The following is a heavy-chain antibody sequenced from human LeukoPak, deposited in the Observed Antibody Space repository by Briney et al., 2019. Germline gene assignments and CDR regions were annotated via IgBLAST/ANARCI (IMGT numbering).Heavy chain of an antibody. J-gene: IGHJ5*02. D-gene: IGHD6-13*01. CDR3: ARATAAAGHPFDP. Sequence: ASVTVSCKASGYTFTGYYMHWVRQAPGQGLEWMGRINPNSGGTNYAQKFQGRVTMTRDTSISTAYMKLSRLRSDDTAVYYCARATAAAGHPFDPWGQGTLVTVSS. V-gene: IGHV1-2*06. CDR2: INPNSGGT. CDR1: GYTFTGYY.